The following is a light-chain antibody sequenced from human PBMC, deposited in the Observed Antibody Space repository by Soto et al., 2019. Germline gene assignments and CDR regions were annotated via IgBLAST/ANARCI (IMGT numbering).Light chain of an antibody. CDR3: KQCFSPHGP. CDR2: ATS. Sequence: DVRVTQSPSSLSASVGDRVTITCRASQSIATYLNWYQQKPGKAPKLLIYATSNLHHGVPSRFRRSGSRQDFPLTLSSLQHEDSATYYCKQCFSPHGPFGQGTKV. J-gene: IGKJ1*01. V-gene: IGKV1-39*01. CDR1: QSIATY.